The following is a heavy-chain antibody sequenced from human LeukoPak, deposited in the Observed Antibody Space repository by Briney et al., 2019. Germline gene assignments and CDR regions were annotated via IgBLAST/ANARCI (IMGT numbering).Heavy chain of an antibody. CDR3: ARDYGYNSGRPGYYFDY. J-gene: IGHJ4*02. CDR2: IIPIFGIA. V-gene: IGHV1-69*04. CDR1: GGTFSSYA. Sequence: SVKVSCKASGGTFSSYAISWVRQAPGQGLEWMGRIIPIFGIANYAQKFQGRVTITADKSTSTAYMELSSLRFEDTAVYYCARDYGYNSGRPGYYFDYWGQGTLVTVSS. D-gene: IGHD5-24*01.